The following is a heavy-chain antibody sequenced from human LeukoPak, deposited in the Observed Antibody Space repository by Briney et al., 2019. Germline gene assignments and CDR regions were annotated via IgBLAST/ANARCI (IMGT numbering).Heavy chain of an antibody. CDR3: ARDLTSYDSSGYYYPTDAFDI. CDR2: IYSGGST. D-gene: IGHD3-22*01. Sequence: GGSLRLSCAASGFTVSSNYMSWVRQAPGKGLEWVSVIYSGGSTYCADSVKGRFTISRDNSKNTLYLQMNSLRAEDTAVYYCARDLTSYDSSGYYYPTDAFDIWGQGTMVTVSS. V-gene: IGHV3-66*01. J-gene: IGHJ3*02. CDR1: GFTVSSNY.